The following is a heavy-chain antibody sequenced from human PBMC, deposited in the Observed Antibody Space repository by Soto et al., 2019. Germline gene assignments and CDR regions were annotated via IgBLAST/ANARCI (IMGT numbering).Heavy chain of an antibody. Sequence: PGEYLKISCKGSGYSFTSYWISWVRQMRGKGLEWMGRIDPSDSYTNYSPSFQGHVTISADKSVTTAYLKWSSLKASDTAIYYCARHKSGGGSYPLDFWGQGTLVTVS. CDR1: GYSFTSYW. J-gene: IGHJ4*02. D-gene: IGHD3-10*01. V-gene: IGHV5-10-1*01. CDR3: ARHKSGGGSYPLDF. CDR2: IDPSDSYT.